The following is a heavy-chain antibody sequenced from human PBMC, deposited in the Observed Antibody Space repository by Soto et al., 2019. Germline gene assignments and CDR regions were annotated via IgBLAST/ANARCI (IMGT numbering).Heavy chain of an antibody. V-gene: IGHV3-15*01. Sequence: EVQLVESGGGLVKPGGSLRLSCAGSGFTFSNAWISWVRQAPGKGLEWVGRIKSKTDSEMTDYAAPVKGRFTISRDDSKSTVYLQMDSLKTEDTAVYYCTALIRPTRRDLDYWGQGTLVTVSS. CDR2: IKSKTDSEMT. CDR1: GFTFSNAW. J-gene: IGHJ4*02. D-gene: IGHD4-4*01. CDR3: TALIRPTRRDLDY.